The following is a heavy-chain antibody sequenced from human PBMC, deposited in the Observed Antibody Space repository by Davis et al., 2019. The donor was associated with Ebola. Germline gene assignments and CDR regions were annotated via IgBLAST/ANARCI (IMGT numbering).Heavy chain of an antibody. V-gene: IGHV3-21*01. CDR3: ARDVFRYYDFWSGPVDY. J-gene: IGHJ4*02. CDR2: ISGSSDYI. Sequence: GESLKISCAASGFTFSNYRMNWVRQAPGKGLEWVSSISGSSDYIYYADSVKGRFTISRDNAKNSLDLQMNSLRAEDTAVYYCARDVFRYYDFWSGPVDYWGQGTLVTVSS. D-gene: IGHD3-3*01. CDR1: GFTFSNYR.